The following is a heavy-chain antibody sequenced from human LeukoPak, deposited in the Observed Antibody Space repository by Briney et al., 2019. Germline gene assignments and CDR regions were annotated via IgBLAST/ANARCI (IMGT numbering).Heavy chain of an antibody. CDR1: GYTFTSYG. J-gene: IGHJ4*02. V-gene: IGHV1-2*02. Sequence: ASVKVSCKASGYTFTSYGISWVRQAPGQGLEWMGWINPNSGGTNYAQKFQGRVTMTRDTSISTAYMELSRLRSDDTAVYYCARDGRGYGDAPTSWGQGTLVTVSS. D-gene: IGHD4-17*01. CDR2: INPNSGGT. CDR3: ARDGRGYGDAPTS.